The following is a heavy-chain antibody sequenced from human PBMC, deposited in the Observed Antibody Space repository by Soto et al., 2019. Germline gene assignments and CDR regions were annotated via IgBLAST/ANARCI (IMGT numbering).Heavy chain of an antibody. V-gene: IGHV1-69*12. CDR3: ARVYYYDSSGYLNWFDP. J-gene: IGHJ5*02. D-gene: IGHD3-22*01. Sequence: QVQLVQSGAEVKKPGSSVKVSCKASGGTFSSYAISWVRQAPGQGLEWMGGIIPIFGTANYAQKFQGRVTITADESTSTAYMELSSLRSEDTAVYYCARVYYYDSSGYLNWFDPWGQGTLVTVSS. CDR1: GGTFSSYA. CDR2: IIPIFGTA.